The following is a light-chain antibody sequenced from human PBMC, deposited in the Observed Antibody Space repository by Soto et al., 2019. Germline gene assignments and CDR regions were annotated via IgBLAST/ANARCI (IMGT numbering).Light chain of an antibody. Sequence: QSVLTQPPSVSGATGQRVTISCTGSSSTIGAGYDVPWYQQLPGTAPKLLIYDNSNRPSGVPDRFSGSKSGTSASLAITGLQAEDEAEYYCQSYDRSLSGSRVFGTGTKLTVL. CDR1: SSTIGAGYD. CDR3: QSYDRSLSGSRV. J-gene: IGLJ1*01. CDR2: DNS. V-gene: IGLV1-40*01.